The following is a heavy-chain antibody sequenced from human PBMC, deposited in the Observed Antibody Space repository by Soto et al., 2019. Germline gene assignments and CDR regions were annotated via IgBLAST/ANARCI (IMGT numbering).Heavy chain of an antibody. V-gene: IGHV3-48*02. D-gene: IGHD2-21*02. CDR2: ISTSSSNI. CDR1: GFTLRSYS. Sequence: HPGWSLRLSCATSGFTLRSYSMNWLRQAPGKGLEWVSFISTSSSNIYYADSVKGRFTISRDNAQNSLYLHMDSLRNEDTAVYYCAREATPVVTPWVFDFWGRGTLVTVSS. J-gene: IGHJ4*02. CDR3: AREATPVVTPWVFDF.